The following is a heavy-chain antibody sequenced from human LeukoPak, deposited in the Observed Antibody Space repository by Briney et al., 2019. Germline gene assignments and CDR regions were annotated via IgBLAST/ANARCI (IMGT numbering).Heavy chain of an antibody. Sequence: ASVKVSCKASGYTFTSYGISWVRQAPGQGLEWMGWISAYNGNTNYAQKLQGRVTMTTDTSTSTAYMELRSLRSDDTAVYYCARDRTSTAPYYYYYYGMDVWGQGTTVTVSS. J-gene: IGHJ6*02. CDR3: ARDRTSTAPYYYYYYGMDV. CDR2: ISAYNGNT. D-gene: IGHD3/OR15-3a*01. CDR1: GYTFTSYG. V-gene: IGHV1-18*01.